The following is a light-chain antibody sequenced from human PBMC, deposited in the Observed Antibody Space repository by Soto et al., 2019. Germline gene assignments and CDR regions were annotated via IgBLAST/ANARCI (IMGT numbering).Light chain of an antibody. CDR1: QHISDY. J-gene: IGKJ5*01. CDR2: AAS. Sequence: DTLFTQSPASLSSYFVDIVTITCQASQHISDYLNWYQQKPGKAPRLLISAASRLQSGVPPRFSGSGSGAEFTLTINSLRPEDFASYYCQQSYSSSPITFGPGTRLEIK. V-gene: IGKV1-39*01. CDR3: QQSYSSSPIT.